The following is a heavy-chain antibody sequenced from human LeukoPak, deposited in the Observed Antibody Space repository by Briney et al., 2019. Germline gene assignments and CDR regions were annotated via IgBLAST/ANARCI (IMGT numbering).Heavy chain of an antibody. D-gene: IGHD6-19*01. V-gene: IGHV4-34*01. CDR2: INHSGST. Sequence: SETLSLTCAVYGGSFSGYYWSWIRQPPGKGLEWIGEINHSGSTNYNPSLKSRVTISVDTSKNQFSLKLSSVTAADTAVYYCARGRLAYSSGWTGLDYWGQGTLVTVSS. CDR1: GGSFSGYY. J-gene: IGHJ4*02. CDR3: ARGRLAYSSGWTGLDY.